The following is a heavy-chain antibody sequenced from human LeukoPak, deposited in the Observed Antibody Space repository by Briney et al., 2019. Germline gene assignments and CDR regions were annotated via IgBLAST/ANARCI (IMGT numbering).Heavy chain of an antibody. CDR2: ISRNSGSI. V-gene: IGHV3-9*01. Sequence: GSSLRLSCTASGYTFDDYAMHWVRQAPGQGLEWVSTISRNSGSIAYADSVKGRFTISRDNAKKSLYLQMNSLRAEDTALYYCAKDISYYYGSGSSLFDYWGQGTLVTVSS. D-gene: IGHD3-10*01. CDR3: AKDISYYYGSGSSLFDY. J-gene: IGHJ4*02. CDR1: GYTFDDYA.